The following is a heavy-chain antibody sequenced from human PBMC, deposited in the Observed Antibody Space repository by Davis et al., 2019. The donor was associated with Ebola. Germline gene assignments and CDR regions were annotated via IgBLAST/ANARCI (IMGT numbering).Heavy chain of an antibody. Sequence: SVKVSCKASGGTFSSYAISWVRQAPGQGLEWMGGIIPIFGTANYAQKFQGRVTITADKSTSTAYMELSSLRAEDTAVYYCARVITGTTRNYYYYYGMDVWGQGTTVTVSS. V-gene: IGHV1-69*06. CDR1: GGTFSSYA. J-gene: IGHJ6*02. CDR3: ARVITGTTRNYYYYYGMDV. CDR2: IIPIFGTA. D-gene: IGHD1-7*01.